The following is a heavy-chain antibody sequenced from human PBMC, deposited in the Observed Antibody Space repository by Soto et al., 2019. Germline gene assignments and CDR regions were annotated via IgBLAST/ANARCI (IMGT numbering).Heavy chain of an antibody. CDR1: GFTFSSYA. D-gene: IGHD4-17*01. J-gene: IGHJ4*02. CDR2: ISGSGGST. Sequence: EVQLLESGGGLVQPGGSLRLSCAASGFTFSSYAMSWVRHAPGKGLEWVSAISGSGGSTYYADSVKGRFTISRDNSKNTLYLQMNSLRAEDTAVYYCAKSYYGDYLLGYWGQGTLVTVSS. CDR3: AKSYYGDYLLGY. V-gene: IGHV3-23*01.